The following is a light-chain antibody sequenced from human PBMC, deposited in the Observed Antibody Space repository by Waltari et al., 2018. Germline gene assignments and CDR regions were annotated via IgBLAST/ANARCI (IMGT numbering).Light chain of an antibody. CDR3: NSRDSSGNPYV. CDR1: SLRTYY. Sequence: SSELTQDPAVSVALGQTVRITCQGDSLRTYYANWYQQKPGQAPVLVIYGKNTRPSGIPDRLSAASSGNTASLTIAGAQAEDGADYYCNSRDSSGNPYVFGSGTKVTVL. J-gene: IGLJ1*01. CDR2: GKN. V-gene: IGLV3-19*01.